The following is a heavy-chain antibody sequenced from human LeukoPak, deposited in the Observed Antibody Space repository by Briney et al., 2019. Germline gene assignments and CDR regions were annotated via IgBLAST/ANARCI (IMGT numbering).Heavy chain of an antibody. V-gene: IGHV1-18*01. D-gene: IGHD3-16*01. J-gene: IGHJ3*02. Sequence: ASVKVSCKASGYTFTSYGISWVRQAPGQGLEWMGWISAYNGNTNYAQKLQGRVTMTTDTSTSTAYMELRSLRSEDTAVYYCARSGGKGEFYDAFDIWGQGTMVTVSS. CDR3: ARSGGKGEFYDAFDI. CDR1: GYTFTSYG. CDR2: ISAYNGNT.